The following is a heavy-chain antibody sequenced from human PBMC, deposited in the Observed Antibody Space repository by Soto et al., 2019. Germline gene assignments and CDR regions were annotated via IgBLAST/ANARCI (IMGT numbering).Heavy chain of an antibody. CDR1: GGSISSGGYS. CDR2: IYYSGST. CDR3: ARDKISGFFDY. V-gene: IGHV4-30-2*01. D-gene: IGHD5-12*01. Sequence: SETLSLTCAVSGGSISSGGYSWSWIRQPPGKGLEWIGYIYYSGSTYYNPSLKSRVTISVDTSKNQFSLKLTSVTAADTAVYYCARDKISGFFDYWGQGTLVTVSS. J-gene: IGHJ4*02.